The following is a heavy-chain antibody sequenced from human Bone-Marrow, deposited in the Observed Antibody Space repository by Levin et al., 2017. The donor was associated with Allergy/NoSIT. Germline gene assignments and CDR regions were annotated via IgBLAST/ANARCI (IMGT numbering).Heavy chain of an antibody. Sequence: PGGSLRLSCTVSGGSISSYYWSWIRQPPGKGLEWIGYIYYSGSTNYNPSLKSRVTISVDTSKNQFSLKLSSVTAADTAVYYCARGRGYALDYWGQGTLVTVSS. D-gene: IGHD5-12*01. CDR2: IYYSGST. J-gene: IGHJ4*02. CDR3: ARGRGYALDY. CDR1: GGSISSYY. V-gene: IGHV4-59*01.